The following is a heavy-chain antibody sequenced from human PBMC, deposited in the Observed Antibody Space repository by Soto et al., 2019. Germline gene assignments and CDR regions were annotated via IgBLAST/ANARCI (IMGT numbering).Heavy chain of an antibody. CDR3: ARDPPTTTSY. CDR1: GFAFSSYS. V-gene: IGHV3-21*01. CDR2: ISSSSSYI. D-gene: IGHD1-26*01. Sequence: PGGSMRLSCAASGFAFSSYSMNWVRQAPGKGLEWVSSISSSSSYIYYADSVKGRFTISRDNAKNSLYLQMNSLRAEDTAVYYCARDPPTTTSYWGQGTLVTVSS. J-gene: IGHJ4*02.